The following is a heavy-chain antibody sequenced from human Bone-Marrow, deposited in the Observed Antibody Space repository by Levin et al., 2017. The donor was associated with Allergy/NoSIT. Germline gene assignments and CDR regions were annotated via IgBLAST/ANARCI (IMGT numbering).Heavy chain of an antibody. D-gene: IGHD6-19*01. J-gene: IGHJ4*02. V-gene: IGHV3-7*01. Sequence: PSQTLSLTCAASGFTFSNYGMTWVRQAPGKGLEWVANIKQDGTEKNYVDSAKGRFTISRDNANNALHLQMSSLRVEDTAVYFCARKYSSAWCFDYWGQGILVAVSS. CDR3: ARKYSSAWCFDY. CDR2: IKQDGTEK. CDR1: GFTFSNYG.